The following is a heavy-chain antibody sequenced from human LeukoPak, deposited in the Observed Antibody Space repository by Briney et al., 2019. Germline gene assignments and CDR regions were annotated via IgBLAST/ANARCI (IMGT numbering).Heavy chain of an antibody. CDR3: ARENYYDSGSYSYWYFDL. Sequence: PGGSLRLSCAASGFTFSSYAMSWVRQAPGKGLEWVSAISGSGGSTYYADSVKGRFTISRDNAKKSLYLQMNSLRAEDTAVYYCARENYYDSGSYSYWYFDLWGRGTLVTVSS. CDR1: GFTFSSYA. V-gene: IGHV3-23*01. D-gene: IGHD3-10*01. CDR2: ISGSGGST. J-gene: IGHJ2*01.